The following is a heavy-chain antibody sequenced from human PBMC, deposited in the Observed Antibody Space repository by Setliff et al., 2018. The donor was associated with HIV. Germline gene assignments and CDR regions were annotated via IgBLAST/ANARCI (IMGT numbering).Heavy chain of an antibody. CDR1: GASISSNSYY. V-gene: IGHV4-39*07. Sequence: SETLSLTCSVSGASISSNSYYWGWIRQPPGKGLEWVGSIYYNGNTFYNPSLQSRVTISVDKSKSQFSLKLNSVTAADTAVYYCGGNGYYSIDYWGQGTLVTVSS. D-gene: IGHD3-22*01. CDR2: IYYNGNT. J-gene: IGHJ4*02. CDR3: GGNGYYSIDY.